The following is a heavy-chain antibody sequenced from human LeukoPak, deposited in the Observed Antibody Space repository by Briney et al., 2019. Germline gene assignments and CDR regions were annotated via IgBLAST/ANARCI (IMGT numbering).Heavy chain of an antibody. D-gene: IGHD2-2*01. CDR1: GFTFSSYS. CDR2: ISSSSSYI. CDR3: VVPAATYYYYGMDV. J-gene: IGHJ6*02. V-gene: IGHV3-21*01. Sequence: GGTLRLSCAASGFTFSSYSMNWVRHAPGKGLEWVSSISSSSSYIYYADSVKGRFTISRDNAKNSLYLQMNSLRAEDTAVYYCVVPAATYYYYGMDVWGQGTTVTVSS.